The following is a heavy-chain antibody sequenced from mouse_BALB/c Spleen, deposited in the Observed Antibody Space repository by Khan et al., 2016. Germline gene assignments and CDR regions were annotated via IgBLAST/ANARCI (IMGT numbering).Heavy chain of an antibody. J-gene: IGHJ4*01. V-gene: IGHV1S135*01. CDR2: IDPFTGGT. D-gene: IGHD1-1*01. CDR1: GYSFTSYY. Sequence: VQLQQSGPELMKPGASVKISCKASGYSFTSYYMHWVKQSHGKSLEWIGYIDPFTGGTSYNQQFKGKATLTVDKSSSTAYMHLSSLTSEDSAVYYCASSTQSFYAMDYWGQGTSVTVSS. CDR3: ASSTQSFYAMDY.